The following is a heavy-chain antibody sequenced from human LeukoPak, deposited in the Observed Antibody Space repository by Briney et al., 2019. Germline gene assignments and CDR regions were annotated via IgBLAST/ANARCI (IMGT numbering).Heavy chain of an antibody. CDR2: MSYDGGNK. D-gene: IGHD3-3*01. Sequence: GGSLRLSCAASGFTFSSYAMHWVRQAPGKGLEWGAVMSYDGGNKYYADSVKGRFTSSRDNSKNPLYLQMNSLRAEDTAVYYCARWSITIFGVVSGTTPSSTIDYWGQGTLVTVSS. CDR1: GFTFSSYA. J-gene: IGHJ4*02. V-gene: IGHV3-30-3*01. CDR3: ARWSITIFGVVSGTTPSSTIDY.